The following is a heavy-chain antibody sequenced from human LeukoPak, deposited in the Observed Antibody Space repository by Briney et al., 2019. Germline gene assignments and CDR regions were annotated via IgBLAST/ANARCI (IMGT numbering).Heavy chain of an antibody. CDR1: GGSISSYY. D-gene: IGHD3-10*01. CDR2: IYYSGST. V-gene: IGHV4-59*01. Sequence: SETLSLTCTVSGGSISSYYWSWIRQPPGKGLEWIGYIYYSGSTNYNPSLKSRVTISVDTSKNRFSLKLSSVTAADTAVYYCARIMVRGVGDVWGQGTTVTVSS. J-gene: IGHJ6*02. CDR3: ARIMVRGVGDV.